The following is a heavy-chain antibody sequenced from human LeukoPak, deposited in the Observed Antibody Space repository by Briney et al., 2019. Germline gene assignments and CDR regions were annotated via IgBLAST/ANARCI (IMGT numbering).Heavy chain of an antibody. CDR3: AKDRGFRVARPYYFDY. J-gene: IGHJ4*02. CDR1: GFTFSSSA. Sequence: GGSLSLSCAAPGFTFSSSAMNWVRQAPGKGLEWVTTMSGSSCSKSYADSVKGRFTISRDNSKNTLYLQMNSLRDEDTAVYYCAKDRGFRVARPYYFDYWGQGTLVTVSS. CDR2: MSGSSCSK. D-gene: IGHD5-12*01. V-gene: IGHV3-23*01.